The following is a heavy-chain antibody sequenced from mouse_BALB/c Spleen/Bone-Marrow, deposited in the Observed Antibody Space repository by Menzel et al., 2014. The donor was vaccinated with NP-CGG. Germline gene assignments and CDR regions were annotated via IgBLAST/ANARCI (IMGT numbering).Heavy chain of an antibody. V-gene: IGHV5-6-3*01. D-gene: IGHD1-1*01. J-gene: IGHJ2*01. CDR1: GFTFSSYG. CDR3: ARERYYGNGRIFEY. CDR2: INSNGGST. Sequence: EVKVEESGGGLVQPGGSLKLSCAASGFTFSSYGMSWVRQTPDKRLELVATINSNGGSTCRPDSVKGRFTISRDNAKNTLYLQMSSLKSGDTAMYYCARERYYGNGRIFEYWGQGTTLTVSS.